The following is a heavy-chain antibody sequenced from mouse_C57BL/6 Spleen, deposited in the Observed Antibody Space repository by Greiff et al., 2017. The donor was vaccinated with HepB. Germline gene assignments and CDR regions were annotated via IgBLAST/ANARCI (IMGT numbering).Heavy chain of an antibody. CDR3: ATLYGSSPDY. CDR2: ISSGSSTI. J-gene: IGHJ2*01. Sequence: EVKLMESGGGLVKPGGSLKLSCAASGFTFSDCGMHWVRQAPEKGLEWVAYISSGSSTIYYADTVKGRFTISRDNAKNTLFLQMTSLRSEDTAMYYCATLYGSSPDYWGQGTTLTVSS. CDR1: GFTFSDCG. V-gene: IGHV5-17*01. D-gene: IGHD1-1*01.